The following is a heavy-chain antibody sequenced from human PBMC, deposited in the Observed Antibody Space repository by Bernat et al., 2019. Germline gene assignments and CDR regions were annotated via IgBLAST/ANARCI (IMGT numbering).Heavy chain of an antibody. CDR1: GGSSSGYY. D-gene: IGHD4-17*01. J-gene: IGHJ4*02. CDR2: INHSGST. V-gene: IGHV4-34*01. CDR3: ARWGVRGIRYMTTVTFLDY. Sequence: QVQLQQWGAGLLKPSETLSLTCAVYGGSSSGYYWSWIRQPPGKGLEWIGEINHSGSTNYNPSLKSRVTISVDTSKNQFSLKLSSVTAADTAVYYCARWGVRGIRYMTTVTFLDYWGQGTLVTVSS.